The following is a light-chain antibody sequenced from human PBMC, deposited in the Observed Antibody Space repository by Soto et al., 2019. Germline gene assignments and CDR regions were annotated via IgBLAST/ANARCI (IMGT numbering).Light chain of an antibody. Sequence: PGERAPLSCRASQSVGSYLAWYQQKPGQAPRLLIYDASSRAPGVPARFSGSGSGTGFTLTISSLEPEDVAAYYCQKCNSAPLTFGGGTEVDI. V-gene: IGKV3-11*01. J-gene: IGKJ4*01. CDR1: QSVGSY. CDR3: QKCNSAPLT. CDR2: DAS.